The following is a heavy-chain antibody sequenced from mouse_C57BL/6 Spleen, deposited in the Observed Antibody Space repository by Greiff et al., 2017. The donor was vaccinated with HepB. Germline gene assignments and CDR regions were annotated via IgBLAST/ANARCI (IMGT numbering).Heavy chain of an antibody. Sequence: QVQLQQSGPELVKPGASVKISCKASGYAFSSSWMNWVKQRPGKGLEWIGRIYPGDGDTNYNQKFKGKATLTVDTSSSTAYMQLSSLTSEDSAVYYCARSCDYPEGYAMDYWGQGTSVTVSS. CDR3: ARSCDYPEGYAMDY. CDR1: GYAFSSSW. D-gene: IGHD2-4*01. CDR2: IYPGDGDT. J-gene: IGHJ4*01. V-gene: IGHV1-82*01.